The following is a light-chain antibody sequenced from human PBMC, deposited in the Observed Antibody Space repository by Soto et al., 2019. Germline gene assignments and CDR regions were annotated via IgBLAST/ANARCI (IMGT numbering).Light chain of an antibody. Sequence: QSVLTQPPSASGSPGQSVTISCTGTSSDVGGYNYVSWYQQHPGKAPKLMIYGVSKRPSGVPDRFSGSKSGNTASLTVSGLQAEDEADYYCCSFASSSTYVFGTGTKVTVL. V-gene: IGLV2-8*01. CDR3: CSFASSSTYV. J-gene: IGLJ1*01. CDR2: GVS. CDR1: SSDVGGYNY.